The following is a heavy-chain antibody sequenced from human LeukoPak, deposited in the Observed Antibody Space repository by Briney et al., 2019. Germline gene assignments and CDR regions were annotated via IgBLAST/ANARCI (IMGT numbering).Heavy chain of an antibody. J-gene: IGHJ4*02. D-gene: IGHD4-17*01. CDR3: ARVDYGDYGFDY. Sequence: PGGSLRLSCAASGFTVSTNYMNWVRQAPGKGLEWVSVIYSGGSTYYADSVKGRFTISRDNSENTLYLQMNSLRAEDTAVYYCARVDYGDYGFDYWGQGTLVTVSS. V-gene: IGHV3-66*01. CDR1: GFTVSTNY. CDR2: IYSGGST.